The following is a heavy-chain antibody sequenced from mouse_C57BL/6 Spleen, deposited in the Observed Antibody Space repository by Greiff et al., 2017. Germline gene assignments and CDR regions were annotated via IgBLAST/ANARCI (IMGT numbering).Heavy chain of an antibody. D-gene: IGHD1-2*01. CDR1: GFTFSSYG. J-gene: IGHJ4*01. Sequence: EVQRVESGGDLVKPGGSLKLSCAASGFTFSSYGMSWVRQTPDKRLEWVATISSGGSYTYYPDSVKGRFTISRDNAKNTLYLQMSSLKSEDTAMYYCARHSHHCNHEGGYYAMDYWGQGTSVTVSS. CDR2: ISSGGSYT. CDR3: ARHSHHCNHEGGYYAMDY. V-gene: IGHV5-6*01.